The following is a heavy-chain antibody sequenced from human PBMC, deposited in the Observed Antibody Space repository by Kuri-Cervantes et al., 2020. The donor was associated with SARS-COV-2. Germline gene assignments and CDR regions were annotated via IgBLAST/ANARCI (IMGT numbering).Heavy chain of an antibody. CDR1: GFTVSSNY. D-gene: IGHD2-15*01. Sequence: GESLKISCAASGFTVSSNYMSWVRQAPGKGLEWVSVIYSGGSTYYADSVKGRFTISRDNSKNTLYLQMNSLRAEDTAVYYCARDPVVVAAADWDGMDVWGQGTTVTVSS. J-gene: IGHJ6*02. CDR2: IYSGGST. CDR3: ARDPVVVAAADWDGMDV. V-gene: IGHV3-53*01.